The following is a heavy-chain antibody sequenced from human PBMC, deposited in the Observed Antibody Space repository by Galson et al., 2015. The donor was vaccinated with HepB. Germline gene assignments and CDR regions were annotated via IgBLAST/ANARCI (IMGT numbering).Heavy chain of an antibody. D-gene: IGHD7-27*01. Sequence: SETLSLTCTVSGDSISSGNPSWGWIRQPPGKGLEWVVSIYYGGSTYYNPSLKSRVTISVDTTNNQLSLRLSSVTAADTAVYYCVRPLTGFSNGARFDPWGQGILVTVSS. CDR3: VRPLTGFSNGARFDP. CDR1: GDSISSGNPS. J-gene: IGHJ5*02. CDR2: IYYGGST. V-gene: IGHV4-39*01.